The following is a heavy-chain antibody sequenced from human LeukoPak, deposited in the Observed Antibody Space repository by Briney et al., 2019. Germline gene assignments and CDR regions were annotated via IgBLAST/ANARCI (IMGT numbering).Heavy chain of an antibody. V-gene: IGHV4-34*01. D-gene: IGHD3-22*01. CDR2: INHSGST. CDR3: ARRSLYYYDSSGYYPTWDEVDY. Sequence: SETLSLTCAVYGGSFSGYYWSWIRQPPGKGLEWIGEINHSGSTNYNPSLESRVTISVDTSKNQFSLKLSSVTAADTAVYYCARRSLYYYDSSGYYPTWDEVDYWGQGTLVTVSS. CDR1: GGSFSGYY. J-gene: IGHJ4*02.